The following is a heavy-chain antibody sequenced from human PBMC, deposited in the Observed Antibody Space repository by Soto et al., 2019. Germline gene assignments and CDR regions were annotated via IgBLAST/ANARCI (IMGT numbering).Heavy chain of an antibody. V-gene: IGHV4-30-4*01. CDR3: ARTMVRGSSHDY. J-gene: IGHJ4*02. D-gene: IGHD3-10*01. CDR1: GGSISSGDYY. CDR2: IYYSGST. Sequence: SETLSLTCTVSGGSISSGDYYWSWIRQPPGKGLEWIGYIYYSGSTYYNPSLKSRVTISVDTSKNQFSLKLSSVTAADTAVYYCARTMVRGSSHDYWGQGTLVTVSS.